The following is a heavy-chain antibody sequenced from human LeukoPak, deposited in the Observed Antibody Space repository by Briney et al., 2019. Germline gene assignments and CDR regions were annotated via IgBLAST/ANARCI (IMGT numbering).Heavy chain of an antibody. V-gene: IGHV3-74*01. D-gene: IGHD4-17*01. Sequence: GGSLRLSCAASGFGFSRYWMHWVRQAPGTGLKWVSRIYRDGSTTDYADSVQGRFSISRDNSKNTLYLDMNSLRAGDTAVYYCARERDDYDDPGPIDYWGQGTLVTVSS. CDR3: ARERDDYDDPGPIDY. J-gene: IGHJ4*02. CDR1: GFGFSRYW. CDR2: IYRDGSTT.